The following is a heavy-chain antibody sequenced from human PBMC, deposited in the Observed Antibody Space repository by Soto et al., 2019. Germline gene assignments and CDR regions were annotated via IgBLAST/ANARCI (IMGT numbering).Heavy chain of an antibody. CDR1: GGTFSSSS. J-gene: IGHJ5*02. V-gene: IGHV1-69*12. D-gene: IGHD3-22*01. Sequence: QVQLVQSGAEVKKPGSSVKVSCKASGGTFSSSSISWVRQAPGQGLEWMGGIIPIFGTANYTQKFQGRVTITAAEXXSXAXXELSSLSSDDTAVYYCARPLRCYYERGGQSAWFDPWGQGTLVTVSS. CDR3: ARPLRCYYERGGQSAWFDP. CDR2: IIPIFGTA.